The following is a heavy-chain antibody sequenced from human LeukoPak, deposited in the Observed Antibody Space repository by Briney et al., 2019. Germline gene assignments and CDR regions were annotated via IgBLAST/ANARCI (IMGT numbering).Heavy chain of an antibody. CDR3: ARVSGTYPAEYLQH. CDR2: IYYSGST. V-gene: IGHV4-59*01. CDR1: GGSISSYY. D-gene: IGHD1-26*01. Sequence: SETLSLTCTVSGGSISSYYWSWIRQPPWKGLEWIGYIYYSGSTNYNPSLKSRVTISVDTSKNQFSLKLSSVTAADTAVYYCARVSGTYPAEYLQHWGQGTLVSVSS. J-gene: IGHJ1*01.